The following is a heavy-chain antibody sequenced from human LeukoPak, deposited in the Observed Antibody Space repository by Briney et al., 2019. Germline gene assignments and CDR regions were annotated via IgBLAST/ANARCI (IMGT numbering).Heavy chain of an antibody. CDR3: AVWFGELSPFDY. V-gene: IGHV1-69*13. Sequence: SVKVSCKASGDTFSSYAISWVRQAPGQGLEWMGGIIPIFGTANYAQKFQGRVTITADESTSTAYMELSSLRSEDTAVYYCAVWFGELSPFDYWGRGTLVTVSS. D-gene: IGHD3-10*01. CDR2: IIPIFGTA. CDR1: GDTFSSYA. J-gene: IGHJ4*02.